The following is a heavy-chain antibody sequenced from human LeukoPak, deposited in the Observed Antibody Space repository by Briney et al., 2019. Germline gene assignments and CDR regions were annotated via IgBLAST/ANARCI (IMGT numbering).Heavy chain of an antibody. Sequence: GGSLRLSCAASGFTFSSYAMHWVRQAPGKGLEYVSAITSNGASTYYTNSMKGRFTISRDNSKNTLYLQMNSLRAEDTAVYYCARDSTGARFDYWGQGTLVTVSS. J-gene: IGHJ4*02. CDR1: GFTFSSYA. CDR3: ARDSTGARFDY. CDR2: ITSNGAST. D-gene: IGHD1-26*01. V-gene: IGHV3-64*01.